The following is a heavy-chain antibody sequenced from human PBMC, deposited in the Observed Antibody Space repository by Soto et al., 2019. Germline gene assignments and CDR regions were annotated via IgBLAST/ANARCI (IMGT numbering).Heavy chain of an antibody. Sequence: QVQLVQSGAEVKKPGASVKVSCKASGYTFTGYYMHWVRQAPGQGLEWMGWINPNSGGTNYAQKFQGWVTMTRDTSISTAYIELSRLRSDDTAVYYCARGYCSGGSCYGLAYWGQGTLVTVSS. CDR1: GYTFTGYY. V-gene: IGHV1-2*04. D-gene: IGHD2-15*01. J-gene: IGHJ4*02. CDR3: ARGYCSGGSCYGLAY. CDR2: INPNSGGT.